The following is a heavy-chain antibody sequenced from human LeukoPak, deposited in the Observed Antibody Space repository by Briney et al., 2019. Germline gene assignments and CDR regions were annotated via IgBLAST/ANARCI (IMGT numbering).Heavy chain of an antibody. Sequence: GRSLRLSCAASGLTFTNCAMTWVRQAPGKGRESVSSISGSGASTYYAESVKGRFNISRDNSKNTVYLQMNSLSVEDTAVYYCAKDQSRVGGSDPFDSWGQGTLVTVSS. V-gene: IGHV3-23*01. CDR3: AKDQSRVGGSDPFDS. CDR1: GLTFTNCA. J-gene: IGHJ5*01. CDR2: ISGSGAST. D-gene: IGHD1-26*01.